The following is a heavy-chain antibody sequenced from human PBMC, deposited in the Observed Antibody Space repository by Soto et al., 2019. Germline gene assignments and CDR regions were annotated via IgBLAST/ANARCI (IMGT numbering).Heavy chain of an antibody. J-gene: IGHJ5*02. CDR2: IYYSGST. D-gene: IGHD3-10*01. V-gene: IGHV4-59*01. CDR1: GGSISSYY. CDR3: ARENYYGSGSYTLNWFDP. Sequence: PSETLSLTCTVSGGSISSYYWSWIRQPPGKGLEWIGYIYYSGSTTYNPSLKSRVTIAVDTSKNQFSLKLSSVIAADTAVYYCARENYYGSGSYTLNWFDPWGQGTLVTVSS.